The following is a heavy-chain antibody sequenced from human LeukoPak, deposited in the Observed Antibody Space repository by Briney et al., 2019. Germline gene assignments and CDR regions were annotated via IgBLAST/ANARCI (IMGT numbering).Heavy chain of an antibody. D-gene: IGHD3-22*01. CDR2: ISDSGGSK. CDR3: VKESTSSGYYYAPDY. V-gene: IGHV3-23*01. J-gene: IGHJ4*02. CDR1: GFTFSSYA. Sequence: GGSLRLSCAASGFTFSSYAMNWVRQAPGKGLEWVSVISDSGGSKYYADSVKGRFTISRDNSKNTLYLQMNSLRAEDTAVYYCVKESTSSGYYYAPDYWGQGTLVTVS.